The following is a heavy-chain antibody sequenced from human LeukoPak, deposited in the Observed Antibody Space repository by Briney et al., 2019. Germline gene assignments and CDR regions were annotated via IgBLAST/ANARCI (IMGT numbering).Heavy chain of an antibody. Sequence: MPSETLSLTCTVSGGSISSSSYYWGWIRQPPGKGLEWIGSIYYSGSTYYNPSLKSRVTISVDTSKNQFSLKLSSVTAADTAVYYCARHPQGSYSLNWFDPWGQGTLVTVSS. D-gene: IGHD1-26*01. CDR2: IYYSGST. CDR3: ARHPQGSYSLNWFDP. CDR1: GGSISSSSYY. J-gene: IGHJ5*02. V-gene: IGHV4-39*01.